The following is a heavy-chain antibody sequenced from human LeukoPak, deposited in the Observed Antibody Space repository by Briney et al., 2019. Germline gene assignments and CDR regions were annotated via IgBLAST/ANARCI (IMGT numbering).Heavy chain of an antibody. V-gene: IGHV1-18*01. Sequence: ASVKVSCKASGYTFTSYGISWVRQAPGQELEWMGWISAYNGNTNYAQKLQGRVTMTTDTSTSTAYMELRSLRSDDTAVYYCARDPYGDYGLPFDYWGQGTLVTVSS. CDR3: ARDPYGDYGLPFDY. J-gene: IGHJ4*02. D-gene: IGHD4-17*01. CDR1: GYTFTSYG. CDR2: ISAYNGNT.